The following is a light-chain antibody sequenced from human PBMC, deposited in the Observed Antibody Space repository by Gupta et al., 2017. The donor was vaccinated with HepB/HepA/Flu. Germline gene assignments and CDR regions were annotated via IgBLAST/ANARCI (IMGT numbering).Light chain of an antibody. CDR1: SSNIGSNI. CDR3: ATWDDTRNAWV. Sequence: QSVLTQPPSASGTPGQRVTISCSGSSSNIGSNIVNWYHQLPGTAPKLLIHSNNLRPSGVPDRFSGSKSGSSASLAISGLQAEDEADYYCATWDDTRNAWVFGGGTKLTVL. J-gene: IGLJ3*02. V-gene: IGLV1-44*01. CDR2: SNN.